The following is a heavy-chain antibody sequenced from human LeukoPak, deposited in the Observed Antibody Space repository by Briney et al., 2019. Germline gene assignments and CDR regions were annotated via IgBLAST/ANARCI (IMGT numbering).Heavy chain of an antibody. J-gene: IGHJ6*03. D-gene: IGHD2-2*01. Sequence: GGSLRLSCAASGFTFSSYSMNWVRQAPGKGLEWVSSISSSSSYIYYADSVKGRFTISRDNAKNSLYLQMNSLRAEDTAVYYCARLDCSSTSCARGYYYYYMDVWGKGTTVTVSS. CDR3: ARLDCSSTSCARGYYYYYMDV. V-gene: IGHV3-21*01. CDR2: ISSSSSYI. CDR1: GFTFSSYS.